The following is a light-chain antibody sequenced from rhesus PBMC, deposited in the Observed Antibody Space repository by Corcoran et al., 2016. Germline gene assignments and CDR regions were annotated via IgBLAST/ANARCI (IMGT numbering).Light chain of an antibody. J-gene: IGLJ1*01. V-gene: IGLV3-36*02. CDR2: YAG. CDR1: NFGHKG. Sequence: SDLTQPPSVSVSPGQTARITCRGDNFGHKGVYVYQQKISQAPVLVISYAGARAPGIPERISASKSGDTATLTISGVEAGDEADYYCQVWDNKNERYIFGDGTRLTAL. CDR3: QVWDNKNERYI.